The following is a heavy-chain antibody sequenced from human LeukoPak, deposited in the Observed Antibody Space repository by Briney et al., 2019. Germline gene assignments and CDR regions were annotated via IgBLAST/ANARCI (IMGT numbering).Heavy chain of an antibody. J-gene: IGHJ4*02. D-gene: IGHD5-18*01. CDR1: GFTFSSYW. CDR2: IKQDGGEK. CDR3: AKVRGPIALWYLDY. Sequence: PGGSLRLSCAASGFTFSSYWMTWVRQAPGKGLEWVANIKQDGGEKYYVDSVKGRFTISRDNAKNSLYLQMNSLRAEDTAVYYCAKVRGPIALWYLDYWGQGTLVTVSS. V-gene: IGHV3-7*05.